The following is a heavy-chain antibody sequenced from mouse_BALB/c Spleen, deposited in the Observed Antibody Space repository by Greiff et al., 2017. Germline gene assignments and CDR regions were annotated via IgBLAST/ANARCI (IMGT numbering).Heavy chain of an antibody. D-gene: IGHD2-3*01. CDR1: GFTFNTYA. CDR3: VRQDGLAWFAF. V-gene: IGHV10-1*02. Sequence: EVQLVESGGGLVQPKGSLKLSCAASGFTFNTYAMNWVRQAPGKGLEWVARIRSKSNNYATYYADSVKDRFTISRDDSQSMLYLQMNNLKTEDTAMYYCVRQDGLAWFAFWGQGTLVTVSA. J-gene: IGHJ3*01. CDR2: IRSKSNNYAT.